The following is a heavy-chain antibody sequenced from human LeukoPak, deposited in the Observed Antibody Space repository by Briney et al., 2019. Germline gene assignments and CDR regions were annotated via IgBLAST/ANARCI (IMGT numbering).Heavy chain of an antibody. D-gene: IGHD4-23*01. CDR2: IYYSGST. J-gene: IGHJ4*02. CDR3: ARGYGGNSPFDY. CDR1: GGSISSGGYY. Sequence: PSETLSLTCTVSGGSISSGGYYWSWIRQHPGKGLEWIGYIYYSGSTYYNPSLKSRVTISVDTSKNQFSLKLSSVTAADTAVYYCARGYGGNSPFDYWGQGTLVPVSS. V-gene: IGHV4-31*03.